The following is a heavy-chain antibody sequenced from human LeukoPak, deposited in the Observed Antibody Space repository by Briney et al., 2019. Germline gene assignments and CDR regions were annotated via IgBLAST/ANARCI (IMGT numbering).Heavy chain of an antibody. V-gene: IGHV3-7*01. CDR2: IKHDGSEK. Sequence: GGSLRLSCAASGFIFTNYFMSWVRQAPGKGLEWVASIKHDGSEKYYVDSVRGRFTISRDNTMNSLYLQMSSLRAEDTAVYYCATDRGWRTSGYYLYYFEYWAKGTLVTYSS. CDR3: ATDRGWRTSGYYLYYFEY. CDR1: GFIFTNYF. D-gene: IGHD3-3*01. J-gene: IGHJ4*02.